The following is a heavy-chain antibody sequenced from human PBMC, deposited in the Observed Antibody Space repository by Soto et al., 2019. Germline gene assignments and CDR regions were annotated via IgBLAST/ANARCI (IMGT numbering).Heavy chain of an antibody. J-gene: IGHJ4*02. CDR1: GGSFSGYY. Sequence: PSETLSLTCAVYGGSFSGYYWSWIRQPPGRGLEWIGEIKHSGSTNYNPSLKSRVTISVDTAKNQFTLKLSSVTAADTAVYYRARFLPFAAAGKSNIDYWGQGTLVTISS. D-gene: IGHD6-13*01. CDR3: ARFLPFAAAGKSNIDY. V-gene: IGHV4-34*01. CDR2: IKHSGST.